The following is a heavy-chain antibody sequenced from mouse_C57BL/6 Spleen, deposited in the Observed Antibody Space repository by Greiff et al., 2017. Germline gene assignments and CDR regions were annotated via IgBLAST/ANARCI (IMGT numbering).Heavy chain of an antibody. V-gene: IGHV1-82*01. J-gene: IGHJ2*01. CDR2: IYPGDGDT. CDR1: GYAFSSSW. Sequence: QVQLQQSGPELVKPGASVKISCKASGYAFSSSWMHWVKQRPGQGLEWIGRIYPGDGDTNYNGKFKGKATLTADKSSSTAYMQLSSRTSEDSAVYFCASIYYYDGATYYLDYWGQGTTRTVSS. CDR3: ASIYYYDGATYYLDY. D-gene: IGHD1-1*01.